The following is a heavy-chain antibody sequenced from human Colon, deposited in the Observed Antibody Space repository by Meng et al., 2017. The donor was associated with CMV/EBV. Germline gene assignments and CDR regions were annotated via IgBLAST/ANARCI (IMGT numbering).Heavy chain of an antibody. CDR3: ARAGYSPPSVGALGS. V-gene: IGHV4-59*12. J-gene: IGHJ5*01. D-gene: IGHD1-26*01. CDR2: IYYSGST. Sequence: SETLSPTCTVSGGSISSYYWSWIRQPPGKGLEWIGYIYYSGSTNYNPSLKSRVTISVDTSKNQLSLRLSSVAAADTAVYYCARAGYSPPSVGALGSWGQGTLVTVSS. CDR1: GGSISSYY.